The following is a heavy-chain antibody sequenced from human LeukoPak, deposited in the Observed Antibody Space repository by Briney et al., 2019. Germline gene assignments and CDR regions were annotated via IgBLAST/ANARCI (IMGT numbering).Heavy chain of an antibody. CDR3: ARGGVVTINWYFNL. Sequence: GGSLRLSCAASGFTFSSYGMHWVRQAPGKGLEWVAVIWYDGSNKYYADSVKGRFTISRDNSKNTLYLQMNSLRAEDTAVYYCARGGVVTINWYFNLWGCGTLVTVSS. J-gene: IGHJ2*01. CDR1: GFTFSSYG. D-gene: IGHD3-3*01. CDR2: IWYDGSNK. V-gene: IGHV3-33*01.